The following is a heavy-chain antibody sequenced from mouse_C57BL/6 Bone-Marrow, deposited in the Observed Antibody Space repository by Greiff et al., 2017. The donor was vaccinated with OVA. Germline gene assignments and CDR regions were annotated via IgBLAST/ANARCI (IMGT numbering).Heavy chain of an antibody. Sequence: VKLQESGAELARPGASVKLSCKASGYTFTSYGISWVKQRTGQGLEWIGEIYPRSGNTYYNEKFKGKATLTADKSSSTAYMELRSLTSEDSAVYFCASMITRYFDVWGTGTTVTVSS. CDR3: ASMITRYFDV. CDR1: GYTFTSYG. J-gene: IGHJ1*03. CDR2: IYPRSGNT. D-gene: IGHD2-4*01. V-gene: IGHV1-81*01.